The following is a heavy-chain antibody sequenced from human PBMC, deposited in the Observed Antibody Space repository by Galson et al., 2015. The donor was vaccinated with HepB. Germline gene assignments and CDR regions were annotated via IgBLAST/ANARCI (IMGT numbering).Heavy chain of an antibody. V-gene: IGHV4-61*05. Sequence: SETLSLTCTVSGGSISSSSYYWGWIRQPPGKGLGWIGRIYTSGSTNYNPSLKSRVTMSVDTSKNQFSLKLSSVTAADTAVYYCARTGGFLSGDYSDYWGQGTLVTVSS. CDR3: ARTGGFLSGDYSDY. D-gene: IGHD3-16*01. J-gene: IGHJ4*02. CDR1: GGSISSSSYY. CDR2: IYTSGST.